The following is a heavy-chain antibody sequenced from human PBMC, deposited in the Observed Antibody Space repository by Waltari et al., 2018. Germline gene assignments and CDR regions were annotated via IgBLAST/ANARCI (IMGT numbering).Heavy chain of an antibody. V-gene: IGHV4-4*02. Sequence: QVQLQESGPGLVKHSGTLSLTCPVSADSISRKYWWSWVRQSPGKGLEWIGEIYHSGKTKYNPSRKSRVTISVEKSKNQFSRNLSSVTAADTAVYYCAADRGVGLYFDYWGQGTLVTVSS. CDR2: IYHSGKT. CDR3: AADRGVGLYFDY. CDR1: ADSISRKYW. J-gene: IGHJ4*02. D-gene: IGHD2-8*01.